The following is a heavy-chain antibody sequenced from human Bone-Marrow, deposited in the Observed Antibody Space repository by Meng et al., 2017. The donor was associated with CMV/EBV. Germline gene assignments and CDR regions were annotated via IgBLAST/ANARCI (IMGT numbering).Heavy chain of an antibody. D-gene: IGHD1-7*01. V-gene: IGHV4-61*01. CDR1: GGSVSSGSYY. CDR2: IYYSGST. CDR3: GWTGTANYYYYGMDV. J-gene: IGHJ6*02. Sequence: LRLSCTVSGGSVSSGSYYWSWIRQPPGKGLEWIGYIYYSGSTNYNPSLKSRVTISVDTSKNQFSLKLSSVTAADTAVYYCGWTGTANYYYYGMDVWGQGTTVTVSS.